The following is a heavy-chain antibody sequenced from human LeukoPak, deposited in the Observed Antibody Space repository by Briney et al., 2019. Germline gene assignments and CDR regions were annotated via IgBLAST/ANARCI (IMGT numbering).Heavy chain of an antibody. CDR2: IRSKAYGGTT. CDR1: GFTFGDYA. J-gene: IGHJ3*02. CDR3: AREPSPHDAFDI. Sequence: KPGGSLRLSCTASGFTFGDYAMSWFRQAPGKGLEWVGFIRSKAYGGTTEYAASVKGRFTISRDDSKSIAYLQMNSLRAEDTAVYYCAREPSPHDAFDIWGLGTMVTVSS. V-gene: IGHV3-49*05.